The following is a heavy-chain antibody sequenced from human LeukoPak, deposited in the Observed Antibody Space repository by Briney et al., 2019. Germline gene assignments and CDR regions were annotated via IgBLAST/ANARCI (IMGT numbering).Heavy chain of an antibody. V-gene: IGHV3-9*01. J-gene: IGHJ4*02. CDR2: ISWNSGSI. Sequence: SGGSLRLSCAASGFTFDDYAMHWVRQAPGKGLEWVSGISWNSGSIGYADSVKGRFTISRDNAKNSLYLQMNSLRAEDTALYCCAKGPAIVVVTKYYFDYWGQGTLVTVSS. CDR3: AKGPAIVVVTKYYFDY. D-gene: IGHD3-22*01. CDR1: GFTFDDYA.